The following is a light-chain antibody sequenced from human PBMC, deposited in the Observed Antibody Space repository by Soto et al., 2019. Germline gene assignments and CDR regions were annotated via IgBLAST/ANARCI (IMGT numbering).Light chain of an antibody. CDR2: EVN. CDR1: SSDVGGYNY. V-gene: IGLV2-8*01. CDR3: SSYAGSNNIYV. Sequence: QSVLTQPPSASGPPGQSVTISCTGTSSDVGGYNYVSWYQQHPGKAPKLMIYEVNKRPSGVPDRFSGSKSGNTASLTVSGLQAEDEADYYCSSYAGSNNIYVFGTGTKVTVL. J-gene: IGLJ1*01.